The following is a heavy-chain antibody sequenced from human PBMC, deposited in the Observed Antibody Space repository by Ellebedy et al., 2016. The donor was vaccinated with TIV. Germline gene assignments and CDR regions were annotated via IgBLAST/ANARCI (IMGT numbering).Heavy chain of an antibody. Sequence: GESLKISCAASGFTFSDYQMSWIRQAPGKGPEWLSCIRSSTGNTNYADSVKGRFIISRDNSRKSLYLQMNSLRAEDTAVYYCARDFEYSSGWNGNAFDIWGQGTMVTVSS. V-gene: IGHV3-11*06. J-gene: IGHJ3*02. D-gene: IGHD6-19*01. CDR3: ARDFEYSSGWNGNAFDI. CDR1: GFTFSDYQ. CDR2: IRSSTGNT.